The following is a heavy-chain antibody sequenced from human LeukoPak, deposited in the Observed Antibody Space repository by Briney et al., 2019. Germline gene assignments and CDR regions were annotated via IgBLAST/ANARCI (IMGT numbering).Heavy chain of an antibody. CDR3: ARGSRSFDWLRSYFDF. CDR2: VDLEDGDT. D-gene: IGHD3-9*01. J-gene: IGHJ4*02. CDR1: GFSFTSFG. Sequence: ASVNVSCKASGFSFTSFGVTWVRQAPGKGLEWMGRVDLEDGDTIYAEKFQGRVTITADTSTDTAFMDLSSLTSFDTAVYYCARGSRSFDWLRSYFDFWGQGTLVSVSP. V-gene: IGHV1-69-2*01.